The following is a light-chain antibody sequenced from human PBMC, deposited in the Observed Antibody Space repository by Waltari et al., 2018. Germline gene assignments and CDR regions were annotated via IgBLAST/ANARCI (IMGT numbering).Light chain of an antibody. CDR3: QSYDSSLSGSGV. CDR1: SSNIGAGYD. Sequence: QSVLTHPPSVSGAPGQRVTISCTGSSSNIGAGYDVHWYQQFPGTAPKLLIYGNSNRPSGVPDRFSGSKSGTSASLDITGLQAEDEADYYCQSYDSSLSGSGVFGGGTKLTVL. V-gene: IGLV1-40*01. J-gene: IGLJ3*02. CDR2: GNS.